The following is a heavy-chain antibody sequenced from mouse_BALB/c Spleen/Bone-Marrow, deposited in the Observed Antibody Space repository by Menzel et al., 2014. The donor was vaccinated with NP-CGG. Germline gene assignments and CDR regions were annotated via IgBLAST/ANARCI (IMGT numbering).Heavy chain of an antibody. CDR3: ARRGYYAMDY. CDR1: GFDFSRYW. Sequence: EVMLVESGGGLVQPGGSLKLSCAASGFDFSRYWMGWVRQAPGKGLEWIGEINPDSTTIYYTPSLKDKFIISRDNAKNTLYLQMSKVRSEDTALYYCARRGYYAMDYWGQGTSVTVSS. V-gene: IGHV4-1*02. J-gene: IGHJ4*01. CDR2: INPDSTTI.